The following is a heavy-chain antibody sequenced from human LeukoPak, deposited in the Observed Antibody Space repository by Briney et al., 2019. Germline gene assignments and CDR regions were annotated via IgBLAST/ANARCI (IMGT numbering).Heavy chain of an antibody. D-gene: IGHD2-21*02. J-gene: IGHJ5*02. V-gene: IGHV3-33*06. Sequence: PGGSLRLSCAASGFTFSSYGMHWVRQAPGKGLEWVAVIWYDGSNKYYADSVKGRFTISRDNSKNTLYLQMNSLRAEDTAVYYCAKDLSTYCGGDCSLPNWFDPWGQGTLVTVSS. CDR3: AKDLSTYCGGDCSLPNWFDP. CDR2: IWYDGSNK. CDR1: GFTFSSYG.